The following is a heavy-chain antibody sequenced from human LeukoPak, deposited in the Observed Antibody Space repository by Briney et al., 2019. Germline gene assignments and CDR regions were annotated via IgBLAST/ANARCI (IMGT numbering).Heavy chain of an antibody. J-gene: IGHJ5*02. CDR2: IIPIFGTA. D-gene: IGHD3-22*01. CDR3: ARDAYRDGSGSSPNWFDP. Sequence: GASVKVSCKASGGTFSSYAISWVRQAPGQGLEWMGGIIPIFGTANYAQKFQGRVTITADESTSTAYMELSSLRSEDTAVYYCARDAYRDGSGSSPNWFDPWGQGILVTVSS. V-gene: IGHV1-69*01. CDR1: GGTFSSYA.